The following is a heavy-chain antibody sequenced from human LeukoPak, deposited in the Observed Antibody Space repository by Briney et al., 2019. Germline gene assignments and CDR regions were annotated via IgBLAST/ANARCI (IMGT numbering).Heavy chain of an antibody. D-gene: IGHD2-8*01. Sequence: GASVKVSCKASGGTCNNYAISWVRQAPGQGLEWMGGVIPIFGTVNYTETFQGRVTITTDESTNTAFLELRSLTSEDTAVYYCARSYLVFNWLDPWGQGTLVTVSS. CDR1: GGTCNNYA. CDR2: VIPIFGTV. CDR3: ARSYLVFNWLDP. V-gene: IGHV1-69*05. J-gene: IGHJ5*02.